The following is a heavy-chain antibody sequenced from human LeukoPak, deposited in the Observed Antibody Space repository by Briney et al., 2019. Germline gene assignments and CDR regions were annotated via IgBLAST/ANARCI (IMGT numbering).Heavy chain of an antibody. D-gene: IGHD5-18*01. CDR3: ARDPATRGYSYGYSD. J-gene: IGHJ4*02. V-gene: IGHV1-46*01. CDR2: INPSGGST. CDR1: GYTFTSYY. Sequence: ASVKVSCKASGYTFTSYYMHWVRQAPGQGLEWMGIINPSGGSTSYAQKFQGRVTMTRDTSTSTVYMELSSLRSEDTAVYYCARDPATRGYSYGYSDWGQGTLVTVSS.